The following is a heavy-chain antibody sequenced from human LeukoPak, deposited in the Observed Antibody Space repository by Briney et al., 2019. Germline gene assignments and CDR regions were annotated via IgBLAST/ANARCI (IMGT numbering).Heavy chain of an antibody. V-gene: IGHV3-7*01. CDR3: LRENHDSGWSFDY. D-gene: IGHD3-22*01. Sequence: PGGSLRLSCAASGFTFSSYWMNWARQAPGKGLEWVASINHNGNVNYYVDSVKGRFTISRDNAKNSLYLEMNSLRAEDTAVYYCLRENHDSGWSFDYWGQGTLVTVSS. CDR2: INHNGNVN. CDR1: GFTFSSYW. J-gene: IGHJ4*02.